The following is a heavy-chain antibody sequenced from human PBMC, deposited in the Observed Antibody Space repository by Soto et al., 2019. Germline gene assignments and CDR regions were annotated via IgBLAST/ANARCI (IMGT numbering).Heavy chain of an antibody. J-gene: IGHJ6*01. Sequence: QVQLVESGGGVVQPGRSLRLSCAASGFTFSSYGMHWVRQAPGKGLEWVALISYDGSNKYYADSVKGRFTISRDNSKNTLYLQMNSLRAEDTAVYYCAKDVVVGATPGLGDYYYYYGMDVW. CDR1: GFTFSSYG. D-gene: IGHD1-26*01. V-gene: IGHV3-30*18. CDR2: ISYDGSNK. CDR3: AKDVVVGATPGLGDYYYYYGMDV.